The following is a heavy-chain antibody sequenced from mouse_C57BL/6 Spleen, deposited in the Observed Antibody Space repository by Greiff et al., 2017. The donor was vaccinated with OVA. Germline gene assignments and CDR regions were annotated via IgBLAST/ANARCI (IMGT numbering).Heavy chain of an antibody. V-gene: IGHV1-15*01. CDR3: TLYYGSSFAY. CDR2: IDPETGGT. J-gene: IGHJ3*01. CDR1: GYTFTDYE. Sequence: VQLVESGAELVRPGASVTLSCKASGYTFTDYEMHWVKQTPVHGLEWIGAIDPETGGTAYNQKFKGKAILTADKSSSTAYMELRSLTSEDSAVYYCTLYYGSSFAYWGQGTLVTVSA. D-gene: IGHD1-1*01.